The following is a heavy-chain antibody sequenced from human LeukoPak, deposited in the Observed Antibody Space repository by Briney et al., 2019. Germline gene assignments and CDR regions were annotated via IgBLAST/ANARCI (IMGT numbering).Heavy chain of an antibody. CDR2: INPDGTTT. V-gene: IGHV3-74*01. Sequence: GGSLRLSCAASGFTFSTYWMFWVRQAPGKGLVWVSLINPDGTTTTYADSVKGRFTISRDNSKNTLYLQMNSLRAEDTAVYYCAKGGGDNNYFLFLVHWGQGTLVTVSS. J-gene: IGHJ4*02. D-gene: IGHD2/OR15-2a*01. CDR1: GFTFSTYW. CDR3: AKGGGDNNYFLFLVH.